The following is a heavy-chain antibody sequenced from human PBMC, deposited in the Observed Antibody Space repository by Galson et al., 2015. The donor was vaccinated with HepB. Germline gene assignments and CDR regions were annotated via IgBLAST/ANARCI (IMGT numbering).Heavy chain of an antibody. D-gene: IGHD6-19*01. Sequence: SLRLSCAASGFTFSSYGMHWVRQAPGKGLEWVAFIRYDGSNKYYADSVKGRFTISRDNSKNTLYLQMNSLRAEDTAVYYCAKERYSSGWYYSIPTNPLDYWGQGTLVTVSS. CDR1: GFTFSSYG. CDR2: IRYDGSNK. V-gene: IGHV3-30*02. CDR3: AKERYSSGWYYSIPTNPLDY. J-gene: IGHJ4*02.